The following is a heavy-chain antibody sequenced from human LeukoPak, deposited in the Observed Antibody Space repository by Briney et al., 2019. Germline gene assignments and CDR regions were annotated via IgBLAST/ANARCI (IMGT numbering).Heavy chain of an antibody. J-gene: IGHJ6*02. CDR1: GGSISSSNW. Sequence: SETLSLACAVSGGSISSSNWWSWVRQPPGKGLEWIGEIYHRGNTKYNPSLKSRVTISVDTSKNQFSLKLSSVTAADTAVYYCARDNWNYGSSMDVWGQGTTVTVSS. V-gene: IGHV4-4*02. D-gene: IGHD1-7*01. CDR3: ARDNWNYGSSMDV. CDR2: IYHRGNT.